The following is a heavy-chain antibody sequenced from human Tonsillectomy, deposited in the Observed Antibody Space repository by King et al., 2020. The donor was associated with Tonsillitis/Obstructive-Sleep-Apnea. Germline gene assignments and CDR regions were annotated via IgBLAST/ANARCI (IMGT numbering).Heavy chain of an antibody. D-gene: IGHD3-3*01. Sequence: VQLQESGPGLVKPSETLSLTCTVSGGSISSYYWSWIRQPPGKGLEWIGYIYYSGSTNYNPSLKSRVTISVDTSKNQFSLKLSSVTAADTAVYYCARGTDYDFWSLTGYYYYYMDVWGKGTTVTVSS. J-gene: IGHJ6*03. CDR2: IYYSGST. CDR1: GGSISSYY. CDR3: ARGTDYDFWSLTGYYYYYMDV. V-gene: IGHV4-59*01.